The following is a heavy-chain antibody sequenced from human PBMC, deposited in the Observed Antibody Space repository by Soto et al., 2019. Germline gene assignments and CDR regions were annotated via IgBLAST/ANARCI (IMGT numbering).Heavy chain of an antibody. J-gene: IGHJ6*03. CDR1: GDSVSSNSAA. CDR2: TYYRSKWYN. V-gene: IGHV6-1*01. Sequence: QVQLQQSGPGLVKPSQTLSLTCAISGDSVSSNSAAWNWIRQSPSRGLEWLGRTYYRSKWYNDYAVSVKSRITINPDTSKNQFSLQLNSVTPEDTAVYYCAREETGYSSSWQTYYYYYYYMDVWGKGTTVTVSS. D-gene: IGHD6-13*01. CDR3: AREETGYSSSWQTYYYYYYYMDV.